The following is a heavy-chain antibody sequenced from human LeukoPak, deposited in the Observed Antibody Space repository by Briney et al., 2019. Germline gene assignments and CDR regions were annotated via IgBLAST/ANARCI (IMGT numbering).Heavy chain of an antibody. CDR3: ARATYDSSGYYYYMDV. CDR2: IYYSGST. V-gene: IGHV4-59*01. CDR1: GGSFSGYY. J-gene: IGHJ6*03. D-gene: IGHD3-22*01. Sequence: SETLSLTCAVYGGSFSGYYWSWIRQPPGKGLEWIGYIYYSGSTNYNPSLKSRVTISVDTSKNQFSLKLSSVTAADTAVYYCARATYDSSGYYYYMDVWGKGTTVTISS.